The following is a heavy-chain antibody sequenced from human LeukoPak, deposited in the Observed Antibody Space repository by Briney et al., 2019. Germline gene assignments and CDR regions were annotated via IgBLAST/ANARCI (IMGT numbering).Heavy chain of an antibody. V-gene: IGHV4-34*01. CDR2: INHSGGT. D-gene: IGHD3/OR15-3a*01. CDR3: ARVSNFWTAYYDY. CDR1: GFTVSSNY. J-gene: IGHJ4*02. Sequence: GSLRLSCAASGFTVSSNYMSWIRQPPGKGLEWIGEINHSGGTYYKPSLNSRVTMSVDTSKKQFSLRLSSVTAADTAVYYCARVSNFWTAYYDYWGQGALVTVSS.